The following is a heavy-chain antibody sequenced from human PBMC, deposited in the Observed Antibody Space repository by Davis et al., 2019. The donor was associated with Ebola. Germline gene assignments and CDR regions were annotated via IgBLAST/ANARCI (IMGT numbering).Heavy chain of an antibody. Sequence: MPSETLSLTCTVSGGSISSSSYYWGWIRQPPGKGLEWIGSIYDSGSTYYNPSLKSRVTISVDTSKNQFSLKLSSVTAADTAVYYCARDQLWFGELHTQYYYYGMDVWGQGTTVTVS. D-gene: IGHD3-10*01. V-gene: IGHV4-39*07. J-gene: IGHJ6*02. CDR2: IYDSGST. CDR1: GGSISSSSYY. CDR3: ARDQLWFGELHTQYYYYGMDV.